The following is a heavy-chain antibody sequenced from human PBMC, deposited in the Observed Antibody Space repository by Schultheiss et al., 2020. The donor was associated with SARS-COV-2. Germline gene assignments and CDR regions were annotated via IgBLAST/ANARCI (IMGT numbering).Heavy chain of an antibody. CDR3: ARDFTYYLDY. J-gene: IGHJ4*02. CDR1: GFTFSSYE. V-gene: IGHV3-30-3*01. Sequence: GSLRLSCVASGFTFSSYEMNWVRQAPGKGLEWVAVISYDGSNKYYADSVKGRFTISRDNSKNTLYLQMNSLRAEDTAVYYCARDFTYYLDYWGQGTLVTVSS. CDR2: ISYDGSNK.